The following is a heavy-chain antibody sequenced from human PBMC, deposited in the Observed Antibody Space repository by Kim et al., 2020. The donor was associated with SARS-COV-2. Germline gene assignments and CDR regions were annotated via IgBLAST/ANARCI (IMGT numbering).Heavy chain of an antibody. CDR3: TVPPHYYGMDV. CDR1: GFTFSNAW. CDR2: IKSKTDGGTN. Sequence: GGSLRLSCAASGFTFSNAWMHWVRQAPGKGLEWVARIKSKTDGGTNDDAAPGKGRITIERDDSKNTLYLQMHSPENEDTYVYDCTVPPHYYGMDVWGQGT. V-gene: IGHV3-15*01. J-gene: IGHJ6*02.